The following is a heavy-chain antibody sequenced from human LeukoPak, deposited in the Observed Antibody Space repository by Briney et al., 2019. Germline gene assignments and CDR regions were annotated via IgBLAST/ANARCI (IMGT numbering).Heavy chain of an antibody. CDR2: INHSGST. CDR1: GGSFSGYY. Sequence: SETLSLTCAVYGGSFSGYYWSWIRQPPGKGLEWIGEINHSGSTNYNPSLKSRVTISVDTSMNQFSLKLSSVTAADTAVYYCARGPSVEMATINWFDPWGQGTLVTVSS. J-gene: IGHJ5*02. D-gene: IGHD5-24*01. CDR3: ARGPSVEMATINWFDP. V-gene: IGHV4-34*01.